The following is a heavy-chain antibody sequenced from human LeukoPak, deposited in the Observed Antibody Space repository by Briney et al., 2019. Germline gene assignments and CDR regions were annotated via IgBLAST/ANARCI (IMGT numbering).Heavy chain of an antibody. CDR3: ARDLYFDILTGYYSHYYYYMDV. CDR2: IYYSGST. D-gene: IGHD3-9*01. J-gene: IGHJ6*03. Sequence: PSETLSLTCTVSGGSISSYYWSWIRQPPGKGLEWIGYIYYSGSTNYNPSLKSRVTISVDTSKNQFSLKLSSVTAADTAVYYCARDLYFDILTGYYSHYYYYMDVWGKGTTVTVSS. CDR1: GGSISSYY. V-gene: IGHV4-59*01.